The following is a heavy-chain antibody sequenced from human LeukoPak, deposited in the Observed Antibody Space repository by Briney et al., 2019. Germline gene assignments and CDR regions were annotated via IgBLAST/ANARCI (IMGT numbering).Heavy chain of an antibody. J-gene: IGHJ5*02. D-gene: IGHD6-13*01. Sequence: SETLSLTCTVSGGSISSYYWSWIRQPPGKGLEWIRYIYYSGSTNYNPSLKSRVTISVDTSKNQFSLKLSSVTAADTAVYYCARLIAAAGTGNCWFDPWGQGTLVTVSS. V-gene: IGHV4-59*01. CDR3: ARLIAAAGTGNCWFDP. CDR2: IYYSGST. CDR1: GGSISSYY.